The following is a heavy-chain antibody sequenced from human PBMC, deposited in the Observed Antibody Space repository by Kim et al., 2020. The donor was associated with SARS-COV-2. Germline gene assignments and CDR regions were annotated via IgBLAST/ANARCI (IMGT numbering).Heavy chain of an antibody. Sequence: GGSLRLSCAASGFTFSTFGMHWVRQAPGKGLEWVAVIWYDGNNKYYADSVKGRFTISRDNSKSTLYLQMNSLRAEDTAVYYCARGFSSSRWFDPWGQGTL. CDR3: ARGFSSSRWFDP. J-gene: IGHJ5*02. D-gene: IGHD2-2*01. CDR1: GFTFSTFG. CDR2: IWYDGNNK. V-gene: IGHV3-33*01.